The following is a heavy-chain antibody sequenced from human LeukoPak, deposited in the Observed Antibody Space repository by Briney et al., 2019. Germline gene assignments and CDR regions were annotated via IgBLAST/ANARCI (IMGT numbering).Heavy chain of an antibody. CDR2: IKEDGGQK. V-gene: IGHV3-7*03. J-gene: IGHJ4*02. CDR3: ARGGDKNVM. D-gene: IGHD3-10*01. Sequence: GGSLRLSCVVSGFTFREYWMTWVRQAPGKGLEWVANIKEDGGQKHYVDSVKGRFTIFRDNAKNTLYLQMDSLRAEDTAVYYCARGGDKNVMGGQGTLVTVSS. CDR1: GFTFREYW.